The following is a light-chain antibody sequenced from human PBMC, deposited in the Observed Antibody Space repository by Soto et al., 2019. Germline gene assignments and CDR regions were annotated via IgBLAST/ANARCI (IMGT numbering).Light chain of an antibody. CDR3: QQSHSTPLT. CDR1: RTISTY. J-gene: IGKJ4*01. CDR2: DAS. Sequence: DIQMTQSPSSLSASVGDRVTITCRASRTISTYLNWYQQKPGKAPKLLIYDASSLQSGVPSRISGSGSGTDFTLTISMLQPEDFATYYCQQSHSTPLTFGGGTKVEIK. V-gene: IGKV1-39*01.